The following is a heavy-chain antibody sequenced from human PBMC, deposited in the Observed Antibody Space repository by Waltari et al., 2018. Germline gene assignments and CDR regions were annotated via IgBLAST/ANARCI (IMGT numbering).Heavy chain of an antibody. Sequence: QVQLVQSGTEVKKPGASVRVSCQASGYTFSDYHLHWVRQTPGQGVEWMGWINPKNGDTSYALNFLGRLTMTRDTAINTAYMDLSGLRSDDAAVFYCARDPGPIVGAPDFWGQGTLVTVSS. CDR1: GYTFSDYH. CDR2: INPKNGDT. J-gene: IGHJ4*02. V-gene: IGHV1-2*02. CDR3: ARDPGPIVGAPDF. D-gene: IGHD1-26*01.